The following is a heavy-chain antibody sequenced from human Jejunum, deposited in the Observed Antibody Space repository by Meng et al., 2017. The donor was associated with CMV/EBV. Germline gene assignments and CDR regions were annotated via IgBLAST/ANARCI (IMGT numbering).Heavy chain of an antibody. CDR1: GFTFSSYS. CDR2: ISSSSSYI. V-gene: IGHV3-21*01. Sequence: CAASGFTFSSYSMNWVRQAPGKGLKWVSSISSSSSYIHYADSVKGRFTISRDNAKNSLYLQMNSLRAEDTAVYYCARQRFLDTFDYWGQGTLVTVSS. J-gene: IGHJ4*02. CDR3: ARQRFLDTFDY. D-gene: IGHD3-3*01.